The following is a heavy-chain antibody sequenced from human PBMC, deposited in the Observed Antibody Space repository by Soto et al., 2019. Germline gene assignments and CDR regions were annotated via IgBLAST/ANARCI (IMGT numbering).Heavy chain of an antibody. CDR2: ISGSGGST. V-gene: IGHV3-23*01. J-gene: IGHJ4*02. CDR1: GFTFSGYA. Sequence: PGGSLRLSCAASGFTFSGYAMSWVRQAPGKGLEWVSAISGSGGSTYYADSVKGRFTISRDNSKNTLYLQMNSLRAEDTAVYYCAKGSFSETATNHADRTFTLRSNPGLQFDYWGQGTLVTVSS. CDR3: AKGSFSETATNHADRTFTLRSNPGLQFDY. D-gene: IGHD4-17*01.